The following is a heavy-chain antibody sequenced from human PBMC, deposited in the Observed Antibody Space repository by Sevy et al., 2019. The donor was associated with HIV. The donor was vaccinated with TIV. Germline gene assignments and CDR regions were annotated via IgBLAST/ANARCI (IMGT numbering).Heavy chain of an antibody. V-gene: IGHV3-7*03. J-gene: IGHJ4*02. CDR2: LKQDGSEK. D-gene: IGHD3-10*01. CDR1: GFTFSSYW. CDR3: ARYYGSGSYYNPLVKYFDY. Sequence: GGSLRLSCAASGFTFSSYWMSWVRRAPGKGLEWVANLKQDGSEKDYVDSVKGRFTISRDNAKNSLYLQMNSLRAEDTAVYYCARYYGSGSYYNPLVKYFDYWRQGTLVTVSS.